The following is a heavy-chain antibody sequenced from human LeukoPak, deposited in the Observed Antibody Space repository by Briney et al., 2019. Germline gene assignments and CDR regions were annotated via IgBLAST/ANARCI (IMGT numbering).Heavy chain of an antibody. CDR3: ARAIAVAARGGFDY. J-gene: IGHJ4*02. CDR1: GYSFTSYW. D-gene: IGHD6-19*01. CDR2: IDPSGSYS. Sequence: GESLRISCKVSGYSFTSYWISWVRQMPGKGLEWMGRIDPSGSYSTYSPSFQGHVTISADRSISTAYLQWSSLKASDTAIYFCARAIAVAARGGFDYWGQGTLVTVSS. V-gene: IGHV5-10-1*01.